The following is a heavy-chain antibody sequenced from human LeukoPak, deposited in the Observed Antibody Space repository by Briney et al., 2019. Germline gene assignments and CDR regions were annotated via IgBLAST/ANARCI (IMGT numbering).Heavy chain of an antibody. J-gene: IGHJ5*02. Sequence: GESLKISCKGSGYSFTSYWIGWVRQMPGKGLEWMGIIYPGDSDTRYSPSFQGQVTISADKSISTAYLQWSSLKASDTAVYYCARLYYGSGVPNWFDPWGQGTLVTVSS. V-gene: IGHV5-51*01. CDR3: ARLYYGSGVPNWFDP. D-gene: IGHD3-10*01. CDR1: GYSFTSYW. CDR2: IYPGDSDT.